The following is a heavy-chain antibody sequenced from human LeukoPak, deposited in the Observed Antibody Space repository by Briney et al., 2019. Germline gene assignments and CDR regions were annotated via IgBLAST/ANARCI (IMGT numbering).Heavy chain of an antibody. Sequence: SETLSLTRTVSGYSISSGYFWGWIRQPPGKGLEWIGYIYYSGSTNYNPSLKSRVTISVDTSKNQFSLKLSSVTAADTAVYYCARAGLSSGGDRALYYFDYWGQGTLVTVSS. CDR3: ARAGLSSGGDRALYYFDY. V-gene: IGHV4-61*01. CDR1: GYSISSGYF. J-gene: IGHJ4*02. CDR2: IYYSGST. D-gene: IGHD6-19*01.